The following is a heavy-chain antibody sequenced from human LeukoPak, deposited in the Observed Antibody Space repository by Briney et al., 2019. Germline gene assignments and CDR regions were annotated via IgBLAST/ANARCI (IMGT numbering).Heavy chain of an antibody. CDR2: IGGIYVET. J-gene: IGHJ4*02. Sequence: GGSLRLSCTASGFVFSTYSMSWVRQAPGKGLEWVSSIGGIYVETFYADSVQGRFTISRDNSKNTLYLQLNNLRAEDSAIYYCANDYGPGIVGTMGAYWGQGTLVTVSS. CDR3: ANDYGPGIVGTMGAY. CDR1: GFVFSTYS. D-gene: IGHD1-26*01. V-gene: IGHV3-23*01.